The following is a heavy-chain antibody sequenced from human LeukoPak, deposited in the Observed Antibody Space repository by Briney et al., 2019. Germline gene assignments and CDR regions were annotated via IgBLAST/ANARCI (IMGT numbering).Heavy chain of an antibody. CDR1: GFTFSDYY. Sequence: GGSLRLSCAASGFTFSDYYMSWIRQAPGKGLEWVSAISGSGGSTYYADSVKGRFTISRDNSKNSLYLQMNGLRAAATAVYYCAKVDGYNVGYWGQGTLVTVSS. CDR2: ISGSGGST. CDR3: AKVDGYNVGY. J-gene: IGHJ4*02. V-gene: IGHV3-23*01. D-gene: IGHD5-24*01.